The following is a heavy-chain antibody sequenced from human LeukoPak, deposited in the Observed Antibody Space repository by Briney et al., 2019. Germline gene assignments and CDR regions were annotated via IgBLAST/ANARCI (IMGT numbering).Heavy chain of an antibody. CDR3: ARASVAAGIPFDY. V-gene: IGHV1-18*01. D-gene: IGHD6-13*01. J-gene: IGHJ4*02. CDR1: GYTFISYG. CDR2: ISAYNGNT. Sequence: ASVKVSCQSSGYTFISYGISWVRQAPGQGLEWMGWISAYNGNTNYAQKLQGRVTMTTDTSTSTAYMELRSLRSDDTAVYYCARASVAAGIPFDYWGQGTLVTVSS.